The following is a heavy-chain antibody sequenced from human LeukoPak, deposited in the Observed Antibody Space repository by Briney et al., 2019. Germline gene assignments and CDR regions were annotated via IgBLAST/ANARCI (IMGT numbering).Heavy chain of an antibody. V-gene: IGHV4-30-2*01. CDR1: GASISSGGYS. Sequence: TSETLSLTCAVSGASISSGGYSWNWLRQPPGKALEWISYIYHNGNTNYNLSLWSRLTISGDMSKNQFSLQLASVTAADTAVYFCARGSYPYAPNFDYWGQGTLVTVSS. D-gene: IGHD3-16*01. CDR3: ARGSYPYAPNFDY. J-gene: IGHJ4*02. CDR2: IYHNGNT.